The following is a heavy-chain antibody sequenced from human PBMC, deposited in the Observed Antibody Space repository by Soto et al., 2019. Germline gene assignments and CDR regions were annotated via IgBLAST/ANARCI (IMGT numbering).Heavy chain of an antibody. CDR2: SRSKANNYAT. Sequence: GGSLRLSCAASGCTFSGASMHWGRQASGKGLEWVARSRSKANNYATTYAASVKGRFTISRDESKNTTYLQMNSLKTEDTAIYYCASLIYDSSNFYDNDYWGQGTLVSVSS. J-gene: IGHJ4*02. V-gene: IGHV3-73*01. D-gene: IGHD3-22*01. CDR3: ASLIYDSSNFYDNDY. CDR1: GCTFSGAS.